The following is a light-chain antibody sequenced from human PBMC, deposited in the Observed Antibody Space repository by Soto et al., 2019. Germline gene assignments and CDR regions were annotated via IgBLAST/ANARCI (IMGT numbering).Light chain of an antibody. V-gene: IGKV1-9*01. CDR1: QGISSY. Sequence: DIQLTQSPSFLSASVGDRVTITCRASQGISSYLAWYQQKPGKAPKLLIYAASTWQSGVPSRFSGSGSGTEFTLTIRSPQPQDFATYSCQQLNSYPLTFGGWTKVDIK. CDR3: QQLNSYPLT. J-gene: IGKJ4*01. CDR2: AAS.